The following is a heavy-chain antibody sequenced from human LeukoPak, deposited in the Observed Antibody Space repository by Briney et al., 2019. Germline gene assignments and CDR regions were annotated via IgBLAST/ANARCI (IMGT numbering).Heavy chain of an antibody. J-gene: IGHJ6*03. CDR3: ARVRWGIYYYMDV. Sequence: SETLSLTCTVSGVSISSSNSYWGWIRQPPGKGLEWIGSIYYSGNTYYNASLKSQVSISIDTSKNQFSLKLSSVTAADTAVYYCARVRWGIYYYMDVWGKGTTVTVSS. D-gene: IGHD2-8*02. V-gene: IGHV4-39*07. CDR1: GVSISSSNSY. CDR2: IYYSGNT.